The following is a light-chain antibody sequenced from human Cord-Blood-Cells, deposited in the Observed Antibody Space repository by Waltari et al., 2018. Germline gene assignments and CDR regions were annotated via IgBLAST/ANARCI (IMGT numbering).Light chain of an antibody. V-gene: IGKV3-15*01. Sequence: LFCRASQSVSSNLAWYQQKPGQAPRLLIYGASTRATGIPARFSGSGSGTEFTLTISSLQSEDFAVYYCQQYNNWPPLTFGGGTKVEIK. CDR2: GAS. CDR1: QSVSSN. J-gene: IGKJ4*01. CDR3: QQYNNWPPLT.